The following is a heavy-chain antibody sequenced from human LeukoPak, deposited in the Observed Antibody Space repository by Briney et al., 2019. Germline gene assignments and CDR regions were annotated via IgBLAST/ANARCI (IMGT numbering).Heavy chain of an antibody. Sequence: GGSLRLSCAASGFSFSTSPMSWVRQAPGKGLEWVSGINSNSGDTPYADFAKGRFTISRDNSKNTLYLQMNSLRVEDTAVYYCARKDSGLNPFDHWGQGTLVTVSS. D-gene: IGHD1-14*01. V-gene: IGHV3-23*01. CDR1: GFSFSTSP. CDR2: INSNSGDT. J-gene: IGHJ4*02. CDR3: ARKDSGLNPFDH.